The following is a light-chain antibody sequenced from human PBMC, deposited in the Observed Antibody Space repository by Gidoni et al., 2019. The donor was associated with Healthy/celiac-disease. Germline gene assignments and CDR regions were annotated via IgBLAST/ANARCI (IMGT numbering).Light chain of an antibody. CDR3: QQSYSTPLT. Sequence: DIKMTQSPSSLSASVGDRVTITCRASQSISSYLNWYQQKPGKAPKLLIYAAFSLQSGVPSRFSGSGSGTDFTLTISSLQPEDFATYYCQQSYSTPLTFGGGTKVEIK. CDR2: AAF. V-gene: IGKV1-39*01. J-gene: IGKJ4*01. CDR1: QSISSY.